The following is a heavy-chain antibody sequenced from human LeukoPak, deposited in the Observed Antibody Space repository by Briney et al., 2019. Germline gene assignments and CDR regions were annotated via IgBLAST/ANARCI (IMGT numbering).Heavy chain of an antibody. CDR1: GFMFSRYW. J-gene: IGHJ4*02. D-gene: IGHD3-16*01. Sequence: SGGSLRLSCAASGFMFSRYWMSWVRQAPGKGLEWVANIKEDGSEMYYVDSVKGRFTISRGNAKNSLYLQMNILRAEDTAVYYCARALGGFSDYWGQGTLVTVSS. CDR3: ARALGGFSDY. CDR2: IKEDGSEM. V-gene: IGHV3-7*05.